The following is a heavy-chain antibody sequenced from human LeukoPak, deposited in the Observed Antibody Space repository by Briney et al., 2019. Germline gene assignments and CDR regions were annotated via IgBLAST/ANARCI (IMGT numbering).Heavy chain of an antibody. V-gene: IGHV4-39*01. Sequence: ASETLSLXCTVSGGSISSSSYYWVWIRQPPGKGLEWIGSIYYSGITYYNPSLKSRVTISVDTSKNQFSLKLSSVTAADTAVYYCARLGDIVVVPAARENNWFDPWGQGTLVTVSS. CDR1: GGSISSSSYY. D-gene: IGHD2-2*01. CDR2: IYYSGIT. J-gene: IGHJ5*02. CDR3: ARLGDIVVVPAARENNWFDP.